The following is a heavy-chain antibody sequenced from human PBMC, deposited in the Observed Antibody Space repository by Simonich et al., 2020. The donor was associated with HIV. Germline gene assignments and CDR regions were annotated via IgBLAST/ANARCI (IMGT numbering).Heavy chain of an antibody. V-gene: IGHV4-34*01. CDR1: GGSFSGYY. J-gene: IGHJ1*01. Sequence: QVQLQQWGAGLLKPSETLSLTCAVYGGSFSGYYWSWPRPPPGKGLEWIGEINHSESTNSNPSRKSRVTISVDTSKNQFSRKLSSVTAADTAVYYCARGYYYDSSGYYQPAEYFQHWGQGTLVTVSS. CDR3: ARGYYYDSSGYYQPAEYFQH. CDR2: INHSEST. D-gene: IGHD3-22*01.